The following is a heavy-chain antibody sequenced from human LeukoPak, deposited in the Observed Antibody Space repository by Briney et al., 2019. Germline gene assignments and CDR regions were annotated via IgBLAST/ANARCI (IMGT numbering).Heavy chain of an antibody. CDR2: INIGVGTT. D-gene: IGHD3-10*01. J-gene: IGHJ4*02. CDR1: GFTFGTYS. V-gene: IGHV3-23*01. Sequence: SGGSLRLSCAASGFTFGTYSMAWVRQAPGKGLEWVSTINIGVGTTYYTDSVKGRFTISRDNSKNMLYLQMNSLRAEDTAVYYCARATTLRGVISLFDYWGQGTLVTVSS. CDR3: ARATTLRGVISLFDY.